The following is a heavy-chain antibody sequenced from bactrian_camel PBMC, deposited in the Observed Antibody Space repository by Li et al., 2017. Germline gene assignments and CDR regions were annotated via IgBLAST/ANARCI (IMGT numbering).Heavy chain of an antibody. CDR2: IYTGGGDG. Sequence: VQLVESGGGSVQAGGSLRLSCTYTRRPNYVTWFRQGPGNGREGVAGIYTGGGDGHYADAVKGRFTISQDYAKKSVYLQMSSLKPEDTAMYYCAAAKGLPDLLRGGYLSARSYNYWGRGTQVTVS. D-gene: IGHD3*01. J-gene: IGHJ4*01. V-gene: IGHV3S40*01. CDR3: AAAKGLPDLLRGGYLSARSYNY. CDR1: YTRRPNY.